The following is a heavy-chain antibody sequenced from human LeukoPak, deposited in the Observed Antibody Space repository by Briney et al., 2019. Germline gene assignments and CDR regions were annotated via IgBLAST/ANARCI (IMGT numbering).Heavy chain of an antibody. CDR2: ITSGGGFK. Sequence: GGSLRLSCVGAGFPFSDFHMSWIRQAPGKGLEWVSYITSGGGFKYYADSVKGRFSISRDDSKNSVFLQMNSLRVEDTAVYYCARVRPGSSGSYYRASWGQGTLVTVSS. CDR3: ARVRPGSSGSYYRAS. CDR1: GFPFSDFH. D-gene: IGHD3-22*01. V-gene: IGHV3-11*04. J-gene: IGHJ4*02.